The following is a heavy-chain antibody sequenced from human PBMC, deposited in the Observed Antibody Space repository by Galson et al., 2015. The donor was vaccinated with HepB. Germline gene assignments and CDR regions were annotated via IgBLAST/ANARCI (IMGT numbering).Heavy chain of an antibody. D-gene: IGHD6-19*01. J-gene: IGHJ2*01. V-gene: IGHV3-23*01. CDR2: ISGSGGST. CDR3: AKKAGIHGDPWYFDL. Sequence: SLRLSCAASGFTFSSYAMSWVRQAPGKGLEWVSAISGSGGSTYYADSVKGRFTISRDNSKNTLYPQMNSLRAEDTAVYYCAKKAGIHGDPWYFDLWGRGTLVTVSS. CDR1: GFTFSSYA.